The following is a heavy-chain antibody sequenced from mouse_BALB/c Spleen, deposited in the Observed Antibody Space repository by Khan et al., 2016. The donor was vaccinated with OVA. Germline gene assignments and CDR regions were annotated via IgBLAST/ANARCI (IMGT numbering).Heavy chain of an antibody. V-gene: IGHV14-3*02. CDR1: GYNIKDTY. Sequence: VRLQQSGAEFVQPGASVKLSCTASGYNIKDTYMHWVIQRPEQGLEWIGRIDPATGNTQYNPKFQGKATITADTPSNTAFLHLSSLTSEDTAVYSCARWPRGYWAQGTTLTVSS. CDR2: IDPATGNT. J-gene: IGHJ2*01. CDR3: ARWPRGY.